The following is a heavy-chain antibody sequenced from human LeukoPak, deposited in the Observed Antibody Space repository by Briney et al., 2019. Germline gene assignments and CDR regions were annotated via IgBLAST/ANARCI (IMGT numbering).Heavy chain of an antibody. CDR3: ARDST. CDR2: IFQGHYT. Sequence: PSETLSLTCTVSGGSISRYYWSWIRQPPGKGLEWIGYIFQGHYTNYNPSLKGRVTMSEDTSKNQFSLKVRSVTAADTAVYYCARDSTWGQGTMVTVSS. CDR1: GGSISRYY. V-gene: IGHV4-59*01. J-gene: IGHJ3*01.